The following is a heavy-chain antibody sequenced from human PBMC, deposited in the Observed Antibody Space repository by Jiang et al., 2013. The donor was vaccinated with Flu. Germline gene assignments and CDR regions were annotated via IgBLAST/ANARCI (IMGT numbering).Heavy chain of an antibody. V-gene: IGHV4-38-2*01. Sequence: GSGLVKPSETLSLTCAVSGYSISSGYYWGWIRQPPGKGLEWIGSIYHSGSTYYNPSLKSRVTISVDTSKNQFSLKLSSVTAADTAVYYCARMEGYYYGSGSSKHAFDIWGQGDNGH. J-gene: IGHJ3*02. D-gene: IGHD3-10*01. CDR3: ARMEGYYYGSGSSKHAFDI. CDR1: GYSISSGYY. CDR2: IYHSGST.